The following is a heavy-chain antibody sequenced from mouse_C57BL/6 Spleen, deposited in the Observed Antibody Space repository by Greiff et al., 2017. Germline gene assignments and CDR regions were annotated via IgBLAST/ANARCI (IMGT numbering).Heavy chain of an antibody. CDR2: ISYDGSN. Sequence: LMESGPGLVKPSPSLSLTCSVTGYSITSGYYWNWIRQFPGNKLEWMGYISYDGSNNYNPSLKNRISITRDTSKNQFFLKLNSVTAEDTATYCCARDWDEYFDYWGQGTTLTVS. V-gene: IGHV3-6*01. J-gene: IGHJ2*01. CDR1: GYSITSGYY. CDR3: ARDWDEYFDY. D-gene: IGHD4-1*01.